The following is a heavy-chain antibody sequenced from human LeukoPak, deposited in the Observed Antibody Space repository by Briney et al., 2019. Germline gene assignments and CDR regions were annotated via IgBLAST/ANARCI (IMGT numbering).Heavy chain of an antibody. Sequence: GGSLRLSCAASGFTFSSYSMNWVRQAPGKGLEWVSYISSSSSTIYYADSVKGRFTISRDNAKNSLYLQMNSLRAEDTAVYYCARVGSGGTREDTFDNWGQGTMVTVSS. D-gene: IGHD1-26*01. CDR2: ISSSSSTI. V-gene: IGHV3-48*04. CDR3: ARVGSGGTREDTFDN. J-gene: IGHJ3*02. CDR1: GFTFSSYS.